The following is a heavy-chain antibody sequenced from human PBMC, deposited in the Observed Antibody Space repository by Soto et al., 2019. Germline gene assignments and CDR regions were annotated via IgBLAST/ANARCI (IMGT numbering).Heavy chain of an antibody. Sequence: GGSLRLSCVGSGFTFSNYKMNWVRQAPGQGLEWVSSISGSSTYIYYADSVRGRFTISRDNAKNSVHLQMNSLRVEDTAVYFCAREELPPGTSFNSWFDPWGQGTLVTVSS. CDR1: GFTFSNYK. CDR2: ISGSSTYI. J-gene: IGHJ5*02. D-gene: IGHD1-1*01. V-gene: IGHV3-21*01. CDR3: AREELPPGTSFNSWFDP.